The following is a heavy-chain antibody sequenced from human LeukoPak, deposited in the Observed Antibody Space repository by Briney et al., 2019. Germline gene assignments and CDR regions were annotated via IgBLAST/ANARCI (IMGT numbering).Heavy chain of an antibody. CDR1: GGSISSSSYY. D-gene: IGHD3-22*01. V-gene: IGHV4-39*01. J-gene: IGHJ5*02. Sequence: SETLSLTCTVSGGSISSSSYYWGWIRQPPGKGLEWIGSIYYSGSTYYNPSLKSRVTISVDTSKNQFSLRLSSVTAADTAVYYCARPVSDYYDSSCYYDWFDPWGQGTLVTVSS. CDR2: IYYSGST. CDR3: ARPVSDYYDSSCYYDWFDP.